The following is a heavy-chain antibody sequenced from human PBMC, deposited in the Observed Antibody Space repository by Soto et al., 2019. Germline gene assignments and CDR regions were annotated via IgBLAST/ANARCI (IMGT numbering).Heavy chain of an antibody. D-gene: IGHD3-9*01. CDR3: ARDVLTVYSRYDY. V-gene: IGHV1-3*05. CDR2: INAANGEI. J-gene: IGHJ4*02. CDR1: GYTFTNYA. Sequence: QVQLVQSGAEEMKPGASVKVSCKAFGYTFTNYAIHWVRQAPGQRLEWMGWINAANGEIVYSQNFQGRVTITINTSASTAYMELSSLRSEDTAVYYCARDVLTVYSRYDYWGQGTLLTVSS.